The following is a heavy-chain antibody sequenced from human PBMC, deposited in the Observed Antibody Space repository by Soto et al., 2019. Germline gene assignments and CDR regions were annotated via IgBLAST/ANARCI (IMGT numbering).Heavy chain of an antibody. J-gene: IGHJ4*02. V-gene: IGHV3-64*04. Sequence: GGSLRLSCSASGFTFSSYAMHWVRRAPGKGLEYVSAISSNGGSTYYADSVKGRFTISRDNSKNTLYLQMNSLRAEDAAIYYCARTHCSRNSCYPYYFDYWGQGTLVTVSS. CDR2: ISSNGGST. CDR3: ARTHCSRNSCYPYYFDY. CDR1: GFTFSSYA. D-gene: IGHD5-12*01.